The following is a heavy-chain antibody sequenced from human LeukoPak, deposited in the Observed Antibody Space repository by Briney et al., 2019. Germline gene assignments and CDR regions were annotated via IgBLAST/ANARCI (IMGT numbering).Heavy chain of an antibody. J-gene: IGHJ5*02. D-gene: IGHD1-1*01. Sequence: GGSLRLSCAASGFTFSSYSMNWVRQAPGKGLEWVSSISSSSSYIYYADSVKGRFTISRDNAKNSLYLQMNSLRAEDTAVYYCARPGYNWNDAWFDPWGQGTLVTVSS. CDR3: ARPGYNWNDAWFDP. CDR2: ISSSSSYI. CDR1: GFTFSSYS. V-gene: IGHV3-21*01.